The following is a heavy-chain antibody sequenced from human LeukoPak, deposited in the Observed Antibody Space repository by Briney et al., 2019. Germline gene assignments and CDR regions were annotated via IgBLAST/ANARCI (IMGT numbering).Heavy chain of an antibody. Sequence: VASVKVSCKASGGTFSSYAISWVRQAPGQGLEWMGGIIPIFGTANYALKFQGRVTITADESTSTAYMELSSLRSEDTAVYYCASEEFRGGYWGQGTLVTVSS. V-gene: IGHV1-69*01. CDR3: ASEEFRGGY. CDR2: IIPIFGTA. D-gene: IGHD3-10*01. CDR1: GGTFSSYA. J-gene: IGHJ4*02.